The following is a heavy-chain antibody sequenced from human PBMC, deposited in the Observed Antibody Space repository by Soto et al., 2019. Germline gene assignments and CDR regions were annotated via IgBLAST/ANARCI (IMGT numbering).Heavy chain of an antibody. CDR3: SRHDYGDYVFDY. J-gene: IGHJ4*02. D-gene: IGHD4-17*01. V-gene: IGHV4-39*01. Sequence: SETLSLTCTVSGGSINSAGYYWSWIRQHPGKGLEWIGYIYYSGSTHCNPSLKSRVTISVDTSKNQFSLKLSSVTAADTAVYYCSRHDYGDYVFDYWGQGTLVTV. CDR2: IYYSGST. CDR1: GGSINSAGYY.